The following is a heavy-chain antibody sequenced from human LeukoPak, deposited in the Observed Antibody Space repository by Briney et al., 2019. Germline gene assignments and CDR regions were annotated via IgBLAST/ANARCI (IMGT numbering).Heavy chain of an antibody. Sequence: GGSLRLSCEASGFTFSSYSMNLVRQAPGKGLEWVSSISSSSSYIYYADSVKGRFTISRDNAKNSLYLQMNSLRAEDTAVYYCARDRRGLSGYSYGFNAFDIWGQGTMVTVSS. V-gene: IGHV3-21*01. CDR3: ARDRRGLSGYSYGFNAFDI. D-gene: IGHD5-18*01. J-gene: IGHJ3*02. CDR2: ISSSSSYI. CDR1: GFTFSSYS.